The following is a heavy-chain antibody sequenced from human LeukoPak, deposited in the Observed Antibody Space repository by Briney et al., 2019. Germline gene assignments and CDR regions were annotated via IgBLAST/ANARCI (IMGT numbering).Heavy chain of an antibody. Sequence: GGSLRPSCAASGSTFSSYWMHWVRQGPGKGLVWVSRIYSDGSRTTYADSVKGRFTISGDNAKNTLYLQMNSLRAEDTAVYYCARSGRGGAFDIWGHGTMVTVSS. CDR1: GSTFSSYW. V-gene: IGHV3-74*01. CDR2: IYSDGSRT. D-gene: IGHD1-26*01. J-gene: IGHJ3*02. CDR3: ARSGRGGAFDI.